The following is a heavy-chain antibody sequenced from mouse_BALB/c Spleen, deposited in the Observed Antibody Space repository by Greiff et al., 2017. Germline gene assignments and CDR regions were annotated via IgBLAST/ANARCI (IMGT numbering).Heavy chain of an antibody. CDR3: AGNDGEAMDY. CDR1: GYAFTNYL. CDR2: INPGSGGT. J-gene: IGHJ4*01. V-gene: IGHV1-54*01. D-gene: IGHD2-12*01. Sequence: QVQLQQSGAELVRPGTSVKVSCKASGYAFTNYLIEWVKQRPGQGLEWIGVINPGSGGTNYNEKFKGKATLTADKSSSTAYMQLSSLTSDDSAVYFCAGNDGEAMDYWGQGTSVTVSS.